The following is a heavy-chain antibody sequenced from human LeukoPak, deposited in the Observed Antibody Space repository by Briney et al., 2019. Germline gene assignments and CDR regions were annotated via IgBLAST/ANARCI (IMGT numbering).Heavy chain of an antibody. Sequence: GGSLTLPCAASGFTFSSYAMSWVRQAPGKGLEWVSAISGSGGSTYYADSVKGRFTISRDNSKNTPYLQTNSLRAEDTAVYYCAKDRTNDDDTPFDPWGQGTLGTVSS. V-gene: IGHV3-23*01. CDR3: AKDRTNDDDTPFDP. D-gene: IGHD2-8*01. J-gene: IGHJ5*02. CDR1: GFTFSSYA. CDR2: ISGSGGST.